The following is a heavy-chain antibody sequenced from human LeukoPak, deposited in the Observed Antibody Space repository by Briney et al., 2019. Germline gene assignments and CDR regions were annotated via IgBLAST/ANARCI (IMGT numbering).Heavy chain of an antibody. D-gene: IGHD4-11*01. V-gene: IGHV3-53*01. CDR1: GFTFTSYA. J-gene: IGHJ4*02. Sequence: GGSLRLSCAASGFTFTSYAMSWVRQAPGKGLEWVSVIYSGGSTYYADSVKGRFTISRDNSKNTLYLQMNSLRAEDTAVYYCASEHRLQREYFDYWGQGTLVTVSS. CDR3: ASEHRLQREYFDY. CDR2: IYSGGST.